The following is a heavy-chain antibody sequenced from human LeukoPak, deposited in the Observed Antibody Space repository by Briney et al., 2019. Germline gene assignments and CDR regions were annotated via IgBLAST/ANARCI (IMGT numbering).Heavy chain of an antibody. CDR2: ISSGSSYI. D-gene: IGHD1-26*01. V-gene: IGHV3-21*01. CDR3: ARQVGVDDAFDI. Sequence: GGSLRLSCAASGFTFSSYSMNWIRQAPEKGLEWVSSISSGSSYIFYADSVKGRFTISRDNAKNSLYLQMNSLRAEDTAVYYCARQVGVDDAFDIWGQGTMVTISS. CDR1: GFTFSSYS. J-gene: IGHJ3*02.